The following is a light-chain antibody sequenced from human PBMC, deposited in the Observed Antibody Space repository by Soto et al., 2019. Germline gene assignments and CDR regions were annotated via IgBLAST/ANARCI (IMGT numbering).Light chain of an antibody. Sequence: VLTQSPATLALSRGGRTTRSCRACQSLSSNFLAWYQQTPGQPPRLLIYDSSTRATGFPDRFSGSGSGTDFTLTISSLAPEDFAVYYCQPPSNLVSFGPGTRLEI. J-gene: IGKJ5*01. V-gene: IGKV3D-20*02. CDR3: QPPSNLVS. CDR1: QSLSSNF. CDR2: DSS.